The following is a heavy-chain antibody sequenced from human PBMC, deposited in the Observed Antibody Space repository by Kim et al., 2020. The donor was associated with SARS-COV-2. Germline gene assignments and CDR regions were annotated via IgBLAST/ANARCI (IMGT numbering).Heavy chain of an antibody. CDR1: GGSISSSSYY. CDR2: IYYSGST. Sequence: SETLSLTCTVSGGSISSSSYYWGWIRQPPGKGLEWIGSIYYSGSTYYNPSIKSRVTISVDTSKNQFSLKLSSVTAADTAVYYCARVWVVGANYFDYWGQGTLVTVSS. CDR3: ARVWVVGANYFDY. D-gene: IGHD1-26*01. J-gene: IGHJ4*02. V-gene: IGHV4-39*07.